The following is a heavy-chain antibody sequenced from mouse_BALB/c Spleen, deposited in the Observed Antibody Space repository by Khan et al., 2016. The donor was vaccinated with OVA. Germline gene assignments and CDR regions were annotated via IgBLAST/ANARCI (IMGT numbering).Heavy chain of an antibody. V-gene: IGHV1-87*01. CDR3: ASGDGYDPAWFAY. J-gene: IGHJ3*01. CDR2: IYPGDGDT. Sequence: QVQLQQSGAELARPGASVKLSCKASGYTFTSYWMQWVKQRPGQGLEWIGAIYPGDGDTRYTQKFKGKATLTADKSSSTAYMQLSSLASEDSAVYYCASGDGYDPAWFAYWGQGTLVTVSA. CDR1: GYTFTSYW. D-gene: IGHD2-2*01.